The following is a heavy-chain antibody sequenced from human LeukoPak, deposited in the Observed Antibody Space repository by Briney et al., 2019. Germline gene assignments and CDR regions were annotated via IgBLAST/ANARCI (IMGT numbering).Heavy chain of an antibody. CDR3: ARERGNLRGDAFDI. CDR1: GVSISTYY. J-gene: IGHJ3*02. Sequence: SETLSLTCTVSGVSISTYYWTWIRQPAGKGLEWIGRIYSTGNTNYNPSLESRVTMSIDTSKNQFSLKLTSVTAAGTAVYYCARERGNLRGDAFDIWGQGTMVTVSS. V-gene: IGHV4-4*07. CDR2: IYSTGNT. D-gene: IGHD1-26*01.